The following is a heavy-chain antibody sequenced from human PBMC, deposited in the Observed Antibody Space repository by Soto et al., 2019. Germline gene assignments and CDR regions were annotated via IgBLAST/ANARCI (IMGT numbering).Heavy chain of an antibody. CDR3: ARGLGNYPWSFNS. CDR1: GGSISDYF. CDR2: VYYTGNT. Sequence: QVQLQESGPGLVKPSETLSLTCTVSGGSISDYFWSWIRQPPGKGLEWIGNVYYTGNTNSIPSLKSRVTISVDTSKNQFSLKLRSVTAADTAVYYCARGLGNYPWSFNSWGQGTLVTVSS. J-gene: IGHJ4*02. V-gene: IGHV4-59*01. D-gene: IGHD3-16*02.